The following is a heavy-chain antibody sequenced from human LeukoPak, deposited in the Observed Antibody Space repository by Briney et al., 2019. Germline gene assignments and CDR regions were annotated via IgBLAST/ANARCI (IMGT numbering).Heavy chain of an antibody. J-gene: IGHJ4*02. Sequence: ASVKVSCKASGYTFTSYYMHWVRQAPGQGLEWMGIINPSGGNQSYAQKIQGRVAITRDTSTSTVYMELSSLRAEDTAVYCCARGVWFLEWLLERNYFDYWGKGTLVTVSS. CDR1: GYTFTSYY. CDR3: ARGVWFLEWLLERNYFDY. CDR2: INPSGGNQ. D-gene: IGHD3-3*01. V-gene: IGHV1-46*01.